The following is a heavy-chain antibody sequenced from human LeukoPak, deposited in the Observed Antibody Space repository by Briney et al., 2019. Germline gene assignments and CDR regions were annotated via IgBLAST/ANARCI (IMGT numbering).Heavy chain of an antibody. D-gene: IGHD3-10*01. CDR2: IIPILGIA. Sequence: SVKVSCKACGYTFTSYGISWVRQAPGQGLEWMGRIIPILGIANYAQKFQGRVTITADKSTSTAYMELSSLRSEDTAVYYCARDLGSVGNYNWFDPWGQGTLVTVSS. CDR1: GYTFTSYG. CDR3: ARDLGSVGNYNWFDP. J-gene: IGHJ5*02. V-gene: IGHV1-69*04.